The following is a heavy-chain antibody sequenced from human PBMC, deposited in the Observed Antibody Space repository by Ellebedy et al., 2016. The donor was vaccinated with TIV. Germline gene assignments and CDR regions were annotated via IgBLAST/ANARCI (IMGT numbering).Heavy chain of an antibody. CDR3: ATGREQQLVRGDNWLDP. D-gene: IGHD6-13*01. CDR1: GGTFYSYT. J-gene: IGHJ5*02. Sequence: AASVKVSCKASGGTFYSYTTYWVRQAPGHGLEWMGGIIPMRGMENYAQKFQDRVIFTADKSTNTVYLELSGLISEDTAVYYCATGREQQLVRGDNWLDPWGQGTLVTVSA. V-gene: IGHV1-69*10. CDR2: IIPMRGME.